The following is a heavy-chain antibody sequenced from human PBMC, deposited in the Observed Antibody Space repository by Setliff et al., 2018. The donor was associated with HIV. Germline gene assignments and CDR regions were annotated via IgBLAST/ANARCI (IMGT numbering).Heavy chain of an antibody. Sequence: SETLSLTCALYGGSFSDYYWSWIRQPPGMGLEWIGEVNRGRRTNYNSSLKSRVTISMDTSRNQFSLTVSPVTAADTAVYYCGRGIPYSYGGRGHPLWGQGTLVTVSS. CDR2: VNRGRRT. D-gene: IGHD3-22*01. CDR1: GGSFSDYY. CDR3: GRGIPYSYGGRGHPL. V-gene: IGHV4-34*01. J-gene: IGHJ4*02.